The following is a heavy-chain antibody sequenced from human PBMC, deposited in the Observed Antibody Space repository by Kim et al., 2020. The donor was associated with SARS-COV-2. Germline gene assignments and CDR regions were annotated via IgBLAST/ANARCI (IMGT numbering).Heavy chain of an antibody. Sequence: YNPTQKSRVAIQVDTTKNQISLKLSSVTAADTAVYYCARASSGNYYGIDYWGQGTLVTVSS. J-gene: IGHJ4*02. CDR3: ARASSGNYYGIDY. D-gene: IGHD1-26*01. V-gene: IGHV4-59*01.